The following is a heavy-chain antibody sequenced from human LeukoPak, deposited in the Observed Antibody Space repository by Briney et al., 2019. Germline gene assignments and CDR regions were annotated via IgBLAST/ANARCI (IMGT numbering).Heavy chain of an antibody. CDR1: GFTFDDYG. CDR3: ARAISGSYFEP. CDR2: INWNGGST. J-gene: IGHJ4*02. V-gene: IGHV3-20*01. D-gene: IGHD1-26*01. Sequence: PGGSLRLSCAASGFTFDDYGMSWVRQAPGKGLEWVSNINWNGGSTGYADSVKGRFTISRDNAKNSLYLQMNSLRAEDTALYLCARAISGSYFEPWGQGTLVTVSS.